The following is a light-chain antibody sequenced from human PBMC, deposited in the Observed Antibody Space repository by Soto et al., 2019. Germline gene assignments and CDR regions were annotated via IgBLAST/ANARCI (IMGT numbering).Light chain of an antibody. Sequence: QSVLTQPHSVSAAPGQKVTISCSGSSSNIGNNYVSWYQQLPGTAPKLLVYDNNKRPSGIPDRFSGSKSGTSATLVITGLQTGDEADYYCGTWDSSLSAGVFVGGTKLTVL. CDR2: DNN. J-gene: IGLJ3*02. CDR1: SSNIGNNY. CDR3: GTWDSSLSAGV. V-gene: IGLV1-51*01.